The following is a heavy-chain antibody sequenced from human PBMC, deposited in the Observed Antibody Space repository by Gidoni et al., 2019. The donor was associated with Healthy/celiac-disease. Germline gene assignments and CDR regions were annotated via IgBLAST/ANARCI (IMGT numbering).Heavy chain of an antibody. V-gene: IGHV3-43*02. J-gene: IGHJ3*02. Sequence: EVQLLESGGGGVQPGGSLRPSCAASGFPLVDYPMPWVRQAPGKGLEWVSLISGDGGSTYYADSVKGRFTISRDNSKNSLYLQMNSLRTEDTALYYCAKVELAYCGGDCYSSAFDIWGQGTMVTVSS. CDR1: GFPLVDYP. CDR3: AKVELAYCGGDCYSSAFDI. D-gene: IGHD2-21*02. CDR2: ISGDGGST.